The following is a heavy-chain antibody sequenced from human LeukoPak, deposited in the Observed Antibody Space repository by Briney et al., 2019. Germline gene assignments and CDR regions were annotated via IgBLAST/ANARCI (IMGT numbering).Heavy chain of an antibody. CDR3: ARAPRVPMIVVVALDAFDL. V-gene: IGHV4-59*01. CDR1: GDSIGSYY. Sequence: SETLSLTCAVSGDSIGSYYWSWIRQPPRKGLEWIGYIYYTGRTNYNPSLKSRVTMSVDTSKNQFSLKLSSVTAADTAVYFCARAPRVPMIVVVALDAFDLWGPGTMLTVSS. CDR2: IYYTGRT. D-gene: IGHD3-22*01. J-gene: IGHJ3*01.